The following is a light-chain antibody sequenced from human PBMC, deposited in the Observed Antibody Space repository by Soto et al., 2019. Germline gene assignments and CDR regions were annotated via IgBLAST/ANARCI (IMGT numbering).Light chain of an antibody. CDR3: QHYNSYSEA. CDR1: QSIATY. V-gene: IGKV1-5*01. Sequence: MTQSPVTLSVSPGESVTLSCRASQSIATYLTWYQQKPGKAPKLLIYDASSLKSGVPSRFSGSGSGTEFTLTISSLQPDDFATYYCQHYNSYSEAFGQGTKVDIK. J-gene: IGKJ1*01. CDR2: DAS.